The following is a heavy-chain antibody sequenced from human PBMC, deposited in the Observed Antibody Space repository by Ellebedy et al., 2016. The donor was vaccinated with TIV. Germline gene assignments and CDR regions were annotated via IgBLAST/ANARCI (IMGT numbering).Heavy chain of an antibody. D-gene: IGHD2-8*01. Sequence: GGSLRLXXAASGFTFSDYYMSWIRQAPGKGLEWVSYISSSSSYTNYADSVKGRFTISRDNAKNSLYLQMNSLRAEDTAVYYCARDRSEVYATTNWFNPWGQGTLVTVSS. CDR3: ARDRSEVYATTNWFNP. V-gene: IGHV3-11*06. J-gene: IGHJ5*02. CDR1: GFTFSDYY. CDR2: ISSSSSYT.